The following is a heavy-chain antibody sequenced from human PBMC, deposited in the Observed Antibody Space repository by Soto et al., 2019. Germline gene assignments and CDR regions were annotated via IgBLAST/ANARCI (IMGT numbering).Heavy chain of an antibody. CDR1: GFPFIDYN. CDR2: ISTSGSTI. Sequence: QVQLVESGGGLVKPGGSLRFSGEASGFPFIDYNMTWIRQAPGKGLEWVSYISTSGSTINYADSVKGRFTISRDNAKNSLYLQMNSLRAEDTAVYYCARVSPPPDYWGQGTLVTVSS. J-gene: IGHJ4*02. CDR3: ARVSPPPDY. V-gene: IGHV3-11*01.